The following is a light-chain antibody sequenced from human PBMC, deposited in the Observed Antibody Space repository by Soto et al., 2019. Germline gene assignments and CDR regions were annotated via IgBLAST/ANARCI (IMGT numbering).Light chain of an antibody. CDR2: GAS. Sequence: TESPATMSLTTEARAPLSRRASQNISVYLAWYRQKPGQAPRVLIYGASTRATGIPARFSGSGSETEFILTISSLQSEDSATYYCQLYNTRPWTFGQGTKV. J-gene: IGKJ1*01. CDR3: QLYNTRPWT. V-gene: IGKV3-15*01. CDR1: QNISVY.